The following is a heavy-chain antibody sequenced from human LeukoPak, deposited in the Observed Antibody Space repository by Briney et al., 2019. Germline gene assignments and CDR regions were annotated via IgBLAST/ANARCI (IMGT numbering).Heavy chain of an antibody. V-gene: IGHV1-69*04. CDR1: GGTFSSYA. CDR3: ARMGRGRYSYGYYYGMDV. Sequence: SVKVSCKASGGTFSSYAISWVRQAPGQGLEWMGRIIPILGIANYAQKFQGRVTITADKSTSTAYMELSSLRSEDMAVYYCARMGRGRYSYGYYYGMDVWGQGTTVTVSS. D-gene: IGHD5-18*01. CDR2: IIPILGIA. J-gene: IGHJ6*02.